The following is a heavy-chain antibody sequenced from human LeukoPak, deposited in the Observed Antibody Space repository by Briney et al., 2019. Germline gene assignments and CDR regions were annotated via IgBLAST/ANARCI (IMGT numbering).Heavy chain of an antibody. CDR1: GGSFSGYY. CDR3: ASEFLGYCSGGSCYPFDY. Sequence: SETLSLTCAVYGGSFSGYYWSWMRQPPRKGLEWIGEINHSGSTNYNPSLKSRVTISVDTSKNQFSLKLSSVTAADTAVYYCASEFLGYCSGGSCYPFDYWRQGTLVTVSS. J-gene: IGHJ4*02. CDR2: INHSGST. D-gene: IGHD2-15*01. V-gene: IGHV4-34*01.